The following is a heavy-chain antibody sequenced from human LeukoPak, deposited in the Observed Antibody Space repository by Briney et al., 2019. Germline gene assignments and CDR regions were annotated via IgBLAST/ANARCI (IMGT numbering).Heavy chain of an antibody. V-gene: IGHV1-2*02. CDR3: ARDLSRDNWFDP. CDR1: EYTFTGYY. CDR2: INPNSGGT. J-gene: IGHJ5*02. Sequence: ASVKVSCKASEYTFTGYYVHWVRQAPGQGLEWMGWINPNSGGTNYAQKFQGRVTMTRDTSISTAYIELSRLRSDDTAVYYCARDLSRDNWFDPWGQGTLVTVSS.